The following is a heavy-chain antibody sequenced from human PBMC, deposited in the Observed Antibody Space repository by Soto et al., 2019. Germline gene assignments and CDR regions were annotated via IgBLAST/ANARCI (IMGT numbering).Heavy chain of an antibody. CDR1: GYTFTGYY. V-gene: IGHV1-2*04. CDR2: INPNSGGT. J-gene: IGHJ4*02. D-gene: IGHD6-19*01. Sequence: GASVKVSCKASGYTFTGYYMHWVRQAPGQGLEWMGWINPNSGGTNYAQKFQGWVTMTRDTSISTAYMELSRLRSDDTAVYYCARGVGILAPVAGTLDYWGQGTLVTVSS. CDR3: ARGVGILAPVAGTLDY.